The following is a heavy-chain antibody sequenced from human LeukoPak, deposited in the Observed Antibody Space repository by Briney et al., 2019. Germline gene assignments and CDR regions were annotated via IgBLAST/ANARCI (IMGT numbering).Heavy chain of an antibody. D-gene: IGHD5-12*01. CDR1: GYTFTGYY. V-gene: IGHV1-2*02. CDR2: INPNSGGT. Sequence: ASVTVSCKASGYTFTGYYMHWVRQAPGQGREWMGWINPNSGGTNYAQKFQGRVTMTRDTSISTAYMELSRLRSDDTAVYYCARVSWISYYYYMDVWGKGTTVTASS. CDR3: ARVSWISYYYYMDV. J-gene: IGHJ6*03.